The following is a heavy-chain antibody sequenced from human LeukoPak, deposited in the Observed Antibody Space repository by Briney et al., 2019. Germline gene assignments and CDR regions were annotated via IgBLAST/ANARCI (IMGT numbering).Heavy chain of an antibody. V-gene: IGHV3-15*01. CDR2: IKSKTDGGTT. J-gene: IGHJ4*02. CDR1: GFTFSNAW. Sequence: GGSLRLSCAASGFTFSNAWMSWVRQAPGKGLEWVGRIKSKTDGGTTDYAAPVKGRFTISRDDSKNTLYLQMNSLKTEDTAVYYCTTVLEVRGVITDYWGQGTLVTVSS. CDR3: TTVLEVRGVITDY. D-gene: IGHD3-10*01.